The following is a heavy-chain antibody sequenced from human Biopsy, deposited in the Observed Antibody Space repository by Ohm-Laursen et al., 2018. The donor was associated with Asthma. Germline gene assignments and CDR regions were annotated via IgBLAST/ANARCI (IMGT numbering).Heavy chain of an antibody. CDR2: ISVYNGNT. J-gene: IGHJ6*02. V-gene: IGHV1-18*01. D-gene: IGHD3-10*01. CDR1: GYTFKSAG. CDR3: AKAVDYSHYYGIDV. Sequence: GASVKVSCKTSGYTFKSAGITWVRQAPGQGLEWMGWISVYNGNTKVAQKLQDRVTMITDTSTSTAYMDLRSLRSDDTAVYFCAKAVDYSHYYGIDVWGQGTTVTVS.